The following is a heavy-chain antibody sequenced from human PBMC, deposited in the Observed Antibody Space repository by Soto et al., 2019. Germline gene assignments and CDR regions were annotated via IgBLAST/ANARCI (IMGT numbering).Heavy chain of an antibody. CDR1: GYTFTSYG. D-gene: IGHD6-13*01. CDR3: SRSGYSDSWNGKDLDY. Sequence: ASVKVSCKASGYTFTSYGISWVRQAPGQGLEWMGWISAYNGNTNYAQKLQGRVTMTTDTSTSTAYMELRSLRSDDTAVYYCSRSGYSDSWNGKDLDYWGQGTLVTVSS. CDR2: ISAYNGNT. J-gene: IGHJ4*02. V-gene: IGHV1-18*01.